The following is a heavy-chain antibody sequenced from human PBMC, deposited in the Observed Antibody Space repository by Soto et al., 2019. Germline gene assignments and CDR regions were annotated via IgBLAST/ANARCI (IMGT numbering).Heavy chain of an antibody. V-gene: IGHV3-15*07. CDR1: GFPFNNAW. CDR2: VKSSSYGGTA. Sequence: EVQLMESGGGLVKPGGSLRLSCAASGFPFNNAWMNWVRQAPGKGLEWVGRVKSSSYGGTADYSAPVKGRFIISRDDSMNTLYLQMNSLQTEDKAVYYCPAYTISVNWGFVWGQGTMVTVSS. CDR3: PAYTISVNWGFV. J-gene: IGHJ3*01. D-gene: IGHD7-27*01.